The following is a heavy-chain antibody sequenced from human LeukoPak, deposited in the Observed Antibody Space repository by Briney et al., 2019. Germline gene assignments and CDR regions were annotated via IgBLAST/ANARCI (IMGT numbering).Heavy chain of an antibody. D-gene: IGHD3-9*01. V-gene: IGHV4-59*01. Sequence: PSETLSLTCTVSGGSISSYYWSWIRQPPGKGLEWIGYIYYSGSTNCNPSLKSRITISVDTSKNQFSLKLSSVTAADTAVYYCARDPNFDGHPFKPGSGWYFDLWGRGTLVTVSS. J-gene: IGHJ2*01. CDR1: GGSISSYY. CDR2: IYYSGST. CDR3: ARDPNFDGHPFKPGSGWYFDL.